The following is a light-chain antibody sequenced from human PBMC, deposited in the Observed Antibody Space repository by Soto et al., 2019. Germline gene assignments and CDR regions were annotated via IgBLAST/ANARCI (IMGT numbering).Light chain of an antibody. Sequence: DTVMTQSPLSLPVTPGEPASISCRSSQSLLQSNGYNYLNWYLQKPGQSPQLLIFLASTRASGVPDRFSGSGSGTDFTLKISRVEAEDVRLYYCMRAVRIPAFGQGTKVEIK. CDR2: LAS. CDR1: QSLLQSNGYNY. J-gene: IGKJ1*01. CDR3: MRAVRIPA. V-gene: IGKV2-28*01.